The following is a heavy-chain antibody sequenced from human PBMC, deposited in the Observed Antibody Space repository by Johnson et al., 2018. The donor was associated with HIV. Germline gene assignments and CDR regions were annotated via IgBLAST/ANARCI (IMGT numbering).Heavy chain of an antibody. CDR2: IQYDGSNK. CDR1: GFTFSSFG. D-gene: IGHD3-22*01. Sequence: QVQLVESGGGVVQPGGSLRLSCAASGFTFSSFGMHWVRQAPGKGLEWVAFIQYDGSNKYYADSVKGRFTISRDNSKNTLYLQMNSLRAEDTAVYYCVRRFYDSSAFDIWGQGTLVTVSS. V-gene: IGHV3-30*02. CDR3: VRRFYDSSAFDI. J-gene: IGHJ3*02.